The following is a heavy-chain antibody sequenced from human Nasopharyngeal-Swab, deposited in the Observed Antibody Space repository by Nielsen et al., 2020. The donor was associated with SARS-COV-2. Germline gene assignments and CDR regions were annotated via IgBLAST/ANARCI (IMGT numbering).Heavy chain of an antibody. CDR3: ARGGFQHAMDV. CDR2: INNDGSSS. D-gene: IGHD2-2*01. Sequence: GESLKISCAASGFTFSAYWMFWVRQVPGKELVWVSRINNDGSSSNHAESVKGRFTISRDNAKNTLYLQMNSLRAEDTATYYCARGGFQHAMDVWGQGTPVTVPS. CDR1: GFTFSAYW. J-gene: IGHJ6*01. V-gene: IGHV3-74*01.